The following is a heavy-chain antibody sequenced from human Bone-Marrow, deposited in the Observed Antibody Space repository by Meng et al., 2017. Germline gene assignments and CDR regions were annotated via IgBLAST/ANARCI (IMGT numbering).Heavy chain of an antibody. J-gene: IGHJ6*02. D-gene: IGHD2-15*01. V-gene: IGHV1-3*01. CDR3: ARDDCRGGSCYVLRYYYYGMDV. CDR1: GYTFTSYA. CDR2: INAGNGNT. Sequence: ASVKVFCKASGYTFTSYAMHWVRQAPGQRLEWMGWINAGNGNTKYSQKFQGRVTITRDTSASTAYMELSSLRSEDTAVYYCARDDCRGGSCYVLRYYYYGMDVWGQGTTVTVSS.